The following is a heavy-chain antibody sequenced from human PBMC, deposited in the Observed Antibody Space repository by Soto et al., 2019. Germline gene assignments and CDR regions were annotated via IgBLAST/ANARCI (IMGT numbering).Heavy chain of an antibody. D-gene: IGHD1-26*01. Sequence: SETLALTFSVCGGSFSSVSFFWSWVRQFPGKGLEVIGYIYYSGTTYYNPSLRSRVIMSVDTSKNQFSLKLSSVTAADTAVYYCARDHKWDGMDVWGQGTTVTVPS. CDR3: ARDHKWDGMDV. J-gene: IGHJ6*01. CDR2: IYYSGTT. V-gene: IGHV4-31*03. CDR1: GGSFSSVSFF.